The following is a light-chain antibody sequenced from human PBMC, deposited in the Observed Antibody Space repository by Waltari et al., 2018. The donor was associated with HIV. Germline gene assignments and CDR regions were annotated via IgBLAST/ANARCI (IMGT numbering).Light chain of an antibody. Sequence: IQMTQSPTSLSASVGDRVTITCRASQSISSRLNWYQQKPGKAPNLLIYAASILPSGVPSRFGGSGSGTDFTLTISDLQPDYSATYYCQQSATAPTMTFGQGTRLEIK. J-gene: IGKJ5*01. V-gene: IGKV1-39*01. CDR3: QQSATAPTMT. CDR1: QSISSR. CDR2: AAS.